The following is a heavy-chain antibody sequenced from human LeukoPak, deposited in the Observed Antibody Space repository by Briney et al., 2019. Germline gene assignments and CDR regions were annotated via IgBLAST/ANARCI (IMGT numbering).Heavy chain of an antibody. V-gene: IGHV1-18*01. CDR1: GYTFTSSG. Sequence: ASVKVSCKASGYTFTSSGISWVRQAPGQGLEWMGWISAYNGNTNYAQKLQGRVTMTTDTSTSTAYMELRSLRSDDTAVYYCAREGYSCYADWFDPWGQGTLVTVSS. CDR2: ISAYNGNT. J-gene: IGHJ5*02. CDR3: AREGYSCYADWFDP. D-gene: IGHD5-12*01.